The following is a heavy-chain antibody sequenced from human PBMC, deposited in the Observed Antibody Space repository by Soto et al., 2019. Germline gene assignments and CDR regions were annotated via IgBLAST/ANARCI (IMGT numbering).Heavy chain of an antibody. V-gene: IGHV1-69*13. CDR1: GGTFSNYA. J-gene: IGHJ6*02. CDR3: AKGAGYNWNYDRGDV. Sequence: ASVKVSCKASGGTFSNYAISWVRQAPGQGLEWMGGIIPISATTNYAQKFQDRVTIIADESTTTAYMELSSLRSDDTAVYYCAKGAGYNWNYDRGDVRGQVTTVTVSS. CDR2: IIPISATT. D-gene: IGHD1-7*01.